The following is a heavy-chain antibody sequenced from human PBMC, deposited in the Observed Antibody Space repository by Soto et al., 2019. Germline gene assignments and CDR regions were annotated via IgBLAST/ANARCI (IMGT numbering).Heavy chain of an antibody. V-gene: IGHV1-69*08. Sequence: QVQLVQSGAEVKKPGSSVKVSCKTSGGTFRNHIITWVRQAPGQGLEWMGRVIPLLDITNYAQKFQGRVTITADKSTSTTYLEMNSLRSEDTAVYYWARDSPIGSTFSGYDAIDYWGQGTLVTVSS. CDR2: VIPLLDIT. D-gene: IGHD5-12*01. J-gene: IGHJ4*02. CDR1: GGTFRNHI. CDR3: ARDSPIGSTFSGYDAIDY.